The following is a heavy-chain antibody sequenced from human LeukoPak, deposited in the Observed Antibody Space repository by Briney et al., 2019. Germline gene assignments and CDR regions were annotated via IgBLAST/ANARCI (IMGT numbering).Heavy chain of an antibody. J-gene: IGHJ4*02. V-gene: IGHV4-39*01. Sequence: SETLSLTCTVSGGSISSSSYYWGWIRQPPGKGLEWIGSIYYSGSTYYNPSLKSRVTISVDTSKNQFSLKLSSVTAAETAVYYWARRVICEVYFAYWGQGTLVTVSS. CDR1: GGSISSSSYY. D-gene: IGHD3-3*02. CDR2: IYYSGST. CDR3: ARRVICEVYFAY.